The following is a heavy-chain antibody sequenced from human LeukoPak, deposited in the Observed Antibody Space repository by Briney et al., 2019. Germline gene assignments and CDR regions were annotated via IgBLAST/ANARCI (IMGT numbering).Heavy chain of an antibody. V-gene: IGHV3-53*01. CDR2: IYSGGNT. J-gene: IGHJ6*02. CDR1: GFTVSAKY. D-gene: IGHD6-13*01. Sequence: GGSLRLSCAASGFTVSAKYLSWVRQAPGKGLEWVSVIYSGGNTYYADSVKGRFTISRDNSKNTLYLQMNSLRAEDTAVYFCAGGGEQQLILGSYYYAMDVWSQGTTVTVSS. CDR3: AGGGEQQLILGSYYYAMDV.